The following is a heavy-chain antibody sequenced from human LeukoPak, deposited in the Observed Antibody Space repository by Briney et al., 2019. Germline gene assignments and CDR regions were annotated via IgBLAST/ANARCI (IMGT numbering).Heavy chain of an antibody. V-gene: IGHV4-34*01. Sequence: SETLSLTCAVYGGSFSGYYWSWIRQPPGKGLEWIGEINHSGSTNYNPSLKSRVTISVDTSKNQFSLKLSSVTAADTAVYYCARVAWPPFFRFDPWGQGTLVTVSS. CDR1: GGSFSGYY. CDR3: ARVAWPPFFRFDP. J-gene: IGHJ5*02. CDR2: INHSGST.